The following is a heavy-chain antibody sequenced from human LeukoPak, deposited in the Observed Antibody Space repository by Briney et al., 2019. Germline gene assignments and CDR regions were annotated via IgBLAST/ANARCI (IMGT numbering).Heavy chain of an antibody. Sequence: ASVKVSCKASGYSFDNYGFSWMRQAPGQGLQWMGWINTNTGQPTYAQGFTGRFVFSLATSVRTAYLQISSLKAEDTAVYYCARNYDSSGYLFYFDYWGQGSLVTVSS. CDR1: GYSFDNYG. J-gene: IGHJ4*02. V-gene: IGHV7-4-1*02. CDR2: INTNTGQP. D-gene: IGHD3-22*01. CDR3: ARNYDSSGYLFYFDY.